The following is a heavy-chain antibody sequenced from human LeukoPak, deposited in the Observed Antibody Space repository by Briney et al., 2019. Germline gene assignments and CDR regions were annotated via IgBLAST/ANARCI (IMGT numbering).Heavy chain of an antibody. D-gene: IGHD3-22*01. Sequence: PSETLSLTCAVSGGSISSSNWWSWVRQPPGKGLEWIGEIYHSGSTNYNPSLKSRVTISVDKSKNQFSLKLGSVTAADTAVYYCARTSYYYDSSGYSMWTDYWGQGTLVTVSS. CDR1: GGSISSSNW. CDR3: ARTSYYYDSSGYSMWTDY. J-gene: IGHJ4*02. CDR2: IYHSGST. V-gene: IGHV4-4*02.